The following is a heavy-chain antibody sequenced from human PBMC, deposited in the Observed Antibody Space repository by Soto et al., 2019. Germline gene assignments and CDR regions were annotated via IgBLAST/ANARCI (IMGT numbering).Heavy chain of an antibody. D-gene: IGHD6-6*01. Sequence: QVQLVQSGAEVKKPGSSVKVSCKASGGTFSSYTISWVRQAPGQGLEWMGRIIPILGIANYAQKFQGRVTITADKSTSTAYMERSSLRSEDTAVYYWARAPYSSSPHYWGQGTLVTVSS. J-gene: IGHJ4*02. CDR1: GGTFSSYT. CDR3: ARAPYSSSPHY. CDR2: IIPILGIA. V-gene: IGHV1-69*02.